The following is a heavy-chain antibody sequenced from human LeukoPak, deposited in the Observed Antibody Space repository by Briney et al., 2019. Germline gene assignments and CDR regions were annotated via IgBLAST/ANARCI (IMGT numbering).Heavy chain of an antibody. CDR1: GYSIGSSYY. J-gene: IGHJ4*02. V-gene: IGHV4-38-2*01. D-gene: IGHD4-11*01. CDR2: IYHSGST. Sequence: SETLSLTCAVSGYSIGSSYYWGWIRQPPGQGLEWIGTIYHSGSTHYNPSLKSRVTLSVDTSKNQFSLKLRSVTAADTAVYYCASLPSNTVTHDYWGQGTLVTVSS. CDR3: ASLPSNTVTHDY.